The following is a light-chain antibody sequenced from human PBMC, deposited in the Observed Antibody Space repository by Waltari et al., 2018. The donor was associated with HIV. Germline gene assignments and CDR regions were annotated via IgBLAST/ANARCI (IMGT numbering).Light chain of an antibody. CDR2: EDD. V-gene: IGLV2-23*01. CDR1: SSDVGSYNL. Sequence: SALTQPASVSGSPGQAITVSCTGSSSDVGSYNLVSWYQQHPGKAPKLMIYEDDKRPSGVSNRFSASKSCNTASLTISGLQAEDEADYYCCSYAGSTTWLFGGGTKLTVL. CDR3: CSYAGSTTWL. J-gene: IGLJ3*02.